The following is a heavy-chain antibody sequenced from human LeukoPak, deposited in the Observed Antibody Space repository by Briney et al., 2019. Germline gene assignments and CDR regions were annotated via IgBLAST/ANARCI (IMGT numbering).Heavy chain of an antibody. V-gene: IGHV2-70*11. CDR3: ARMYFGDYKDMDV. CDR2: IDWDDDK. D-gene: IGHD3-10*01. CDR1: GFSLLTSGVS. J-gene: IGHJ6*03. Sequence: TLSLTCTFSGFSLLTSGVSVTWIRQPPGRALEWLARIDWDDDKYYNTSLEARLTISKDTSKNQVILTVTDMDPVDSATYYCARMYFGDYKDMDVWGKGTTVIVSS.